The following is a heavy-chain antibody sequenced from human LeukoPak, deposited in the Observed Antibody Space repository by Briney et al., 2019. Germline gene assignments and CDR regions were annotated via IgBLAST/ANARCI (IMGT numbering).Heavy chain of an antibody. J-gene: IGHJ4*02. CDR1: GGTFSSYA. V-gene: IGHV1-69*13. CDR2: IIPIFGTA. CDR3: ARGLSGSYIGFPFDY. D-gene: IGHD1-26*01. Sequence: ASVKVSCKASGGTFSSYAISWVRQAPGQGLEWMGGIIPIFGTANYAQKFQGRVTITADESTSTAYMELGSLRSEDTAVYYCARGLSGSYIGFPFDYWGQGTLVTVSS.